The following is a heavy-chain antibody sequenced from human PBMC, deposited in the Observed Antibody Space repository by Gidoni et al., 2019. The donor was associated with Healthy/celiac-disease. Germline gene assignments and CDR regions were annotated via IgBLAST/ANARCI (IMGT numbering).Heavy chain of an antibody. CDR1: GFTFRSYA. CDR3: AKGKPYYDFWSGYYKGADSAPFDY. J-gene: IGHJ4*02. Sequence: EVQLLESGGGLVQPGGSLSLYGAASGFTFRSYAMSWVRQAPGKGLECVSAMSGSGGSTYYADSVKGRFTISRDNSKNTLYLQMNSLRAEDTAVYYCAKGKPYYDFWSGYYKGADSAPFDYWGQGTLVTVSS. CDR2: MSGSGGST. D-gene: IGHD3-3*01. V-gene: IGHV3-23*01.